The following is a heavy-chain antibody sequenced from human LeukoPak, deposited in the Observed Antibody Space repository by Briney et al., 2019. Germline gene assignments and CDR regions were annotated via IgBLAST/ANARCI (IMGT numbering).Heavy chain of an antibody. CDR3: ERRYFDY. CDR2: IKEDGSEK. Sequence: GGSLRLSCAASGLTGSHNYVSWVRQAPGKGLEWVANIKEDGSEKYYVDSVKGRFTISRDNARNSLYLQMNSLRAEDTAVYYCERRYFDYWGQGTLVTVSS. V-gene: IGHV3-7*01. J-gene: IGHJ4*02. CDR1: GLTGSHNY.